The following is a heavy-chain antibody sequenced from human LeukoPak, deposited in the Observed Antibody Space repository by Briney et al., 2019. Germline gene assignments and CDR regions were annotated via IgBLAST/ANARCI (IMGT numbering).Heavy chain of an antibody. J-gene: IGHJ4*02. D-gene: IGHD4-23*01. Sequence: SETLSLTCAVHGGSFSGYYWSWIRQPLGKGLEWIGEIIHSGSTNYNPYLKSRVTIPVDTSKNQFTLKLSSVTAADTAVYYCARDGGNYGGNSFDYWGQGTLVTVSS. CDR1: GGSFSGYY. V-gene: IGHV4-34*12. CDR3: ARDGGNYGGNSFDY. CDR2: IIHSGST.